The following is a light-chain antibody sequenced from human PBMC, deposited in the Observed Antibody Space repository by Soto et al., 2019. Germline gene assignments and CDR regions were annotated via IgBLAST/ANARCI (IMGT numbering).Light chain of an antibody. CDR3: CSYAGRSTFV. J-gene: IGLJ3*02. V-gene: IGLV2-23*02. CDR2: EDT. Sequence: QSVLTQPASVSGSPGQSITIFCTGTSSDVGSYNLVSWYQQLPGTAPKLIIYEDTKRPSGVSGRFSGSKSGNTASLTISGXXXEXEADYYCCSYAGRSTFVFGGGTKLTVL. CDR1: SSDVGSYNL.